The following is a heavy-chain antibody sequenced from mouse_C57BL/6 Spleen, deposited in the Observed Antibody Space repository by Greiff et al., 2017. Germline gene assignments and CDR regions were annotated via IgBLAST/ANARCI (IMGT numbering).Heavy chain of an antibody. Sequence: EVHLVESGGDLVKPGGSLKLSCEASGFTFSSYGMSWVRQTPDKRLEWVATISSGGSYTYYPDSVKGRFTISRDNAKNTLYLQMSSLKSEDTAMYYCARRGYSNRYFDVWGTGTTVTVSS. V-gene: IGHV5-6*01. CDR3: ARRGYSNRYFDV. CDR1: GFTFSSYG. CDR2: ISSGGSYT. J-gene: IGHJ1*03. D-gene: IGHD2-5*01.